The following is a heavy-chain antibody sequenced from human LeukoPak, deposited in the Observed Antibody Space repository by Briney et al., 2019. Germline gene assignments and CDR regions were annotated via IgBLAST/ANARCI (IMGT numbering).Heavy chain of an antibody. V-gene: IGHV4-59*08. D-gene: IGHD6-13*01. CDR1: GGSITDYY. CDR2: MYYSGSA. Sequence: SETRSLTCTVSGGSITDYYWSWIRHSSGKGLEWIGYMYYSGSAYYSPSLKTRVTISVDTSKNQFSLKLTSVTAADTAVYYCARSTFSSNWNLWGQGTLVTVSS. J-gene: IGHJ4*02. CDR3: ARSTFSSNWNL.